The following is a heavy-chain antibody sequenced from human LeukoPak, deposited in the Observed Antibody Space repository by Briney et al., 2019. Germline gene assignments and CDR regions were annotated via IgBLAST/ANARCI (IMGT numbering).Heavy chain of an antibody. V-gene: IGHV3-30*18. CDR2: ISYDGSNK. Sequence: QTGGSLRLSRAASGFTFSSYGMHWVRQAPGKGLEWVAVISYDGSNKYYADSVKGRFTISRDNSKNTLYLQMNSLRAEDTAVYYCAKAAGYYDSSGYPNWGQGTLVTVSS. CDR3: AKAAGYYDSSGYPN. CDR1: GFTFSSYG. J-gene: IGHJ4*02. D-gene: IGHD3-22*01.